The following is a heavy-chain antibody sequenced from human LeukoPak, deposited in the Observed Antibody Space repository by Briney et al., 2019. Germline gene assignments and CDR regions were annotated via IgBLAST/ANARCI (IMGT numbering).Heavy chain of an antibody. Sequence: GGSLRLSCAASGFTFSNAWMSWVRQAPGKGLEWVSAISGSGSSTYYADSVKGRFTISRDNSKNTLYLQMNSLRAEDTAVYYCAKSGYNRFDYWGQGTLVTVSS. CDR2: ISGSGSST. D-gene: IGHD5-24*01. CDR3: AKSGYNRFDY. CDR1: GFTFSNAW. V-gene: IGHV3-23*01. J-gene: IGHJ4*02.